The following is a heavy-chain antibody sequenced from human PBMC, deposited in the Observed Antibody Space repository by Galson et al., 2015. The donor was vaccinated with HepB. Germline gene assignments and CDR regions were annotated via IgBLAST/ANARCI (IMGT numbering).Heavy chain of an antibody. V-gene: IGHV4-59*11. CDR2: MYYGDRS. J-gene: IGHJ4*02. CDR1: GDSIRSHY. CDR3: ARVVVSGVSGWSLHD. D-gene: IGHD6-19*01. Sequence: SETLSLTCSASGDSIRSHYWSWIRQPPGKGLEWIGHMYYGDRSNYNPSLESRVTLSVDTSKSQFSLKLTSVTAADTAFYYCARVVVSGVSGWSLHDWGQGTLVTVSS.